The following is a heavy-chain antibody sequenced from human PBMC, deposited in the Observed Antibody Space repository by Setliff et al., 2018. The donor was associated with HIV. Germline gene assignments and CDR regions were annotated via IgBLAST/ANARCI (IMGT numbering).Heavy chain of an antibody. CDR2: IYTSGST. CDR3: ARGLMYYDILTGPTPPPGAPDY. CDR1: GGSISSGSYS. V-gene: IGHV4-61*09. J-gene: IGHJ4*02. Sequence: SETLSLTCTVSGGSISSGSYSWSWIRQPAGKGLEWIGHIYTSGSTNYNPSLKSRVTISADTSKNQFSLKLSTVTAADTAVYYCARGLMYYDILTGPTPPPGAPDYWGQGTLVTVSS. D-gene: IGHD3-9*01.